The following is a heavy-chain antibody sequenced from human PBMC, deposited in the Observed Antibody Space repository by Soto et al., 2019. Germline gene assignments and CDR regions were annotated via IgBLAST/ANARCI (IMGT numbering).Heavy chain of an antibody. CDR2: INAGNGNT. Sequence: VASVKVSCKASGYTFTSYAMHWVRQAPGQRLEWMGWINAGNGNTKYSQKFQGRVTITRDTSASTAYMELSSLRSEDTAVYYCARVGRDDSWSGLGSWGQGTLVTVSS. J-gene: IGHJ5*02. CDR3: ARVGRDDSWSGLGS. D-gene: IGHD3-3*01. V-gene: IGHV1-3*01. CDR1: GYTFTSYA.